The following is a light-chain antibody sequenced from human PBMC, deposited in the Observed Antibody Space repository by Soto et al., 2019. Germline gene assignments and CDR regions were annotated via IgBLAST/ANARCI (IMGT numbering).Light chain of an antibody. Sequence: DIQLTQSPSSLSASVGDRVTMTCRASQSISSYLNWYQQKPGKAPKLLIYAASNLQGGVPSRFSGSGSGTDFTLTISSLQPDDFATYYCQQSHTARALGGGTKVDIK. CDR2: AAS. CDR3: QQSHTARA. V-gene: IGKV1-39*01. J-gene: IGKJ4*01. CDR1: QSISSY.